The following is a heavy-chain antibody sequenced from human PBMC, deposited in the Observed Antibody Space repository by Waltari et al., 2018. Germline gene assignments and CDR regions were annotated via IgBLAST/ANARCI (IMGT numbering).Heavy chain of an antibody. D-gene: IGHD2-2*01. Sequence: EVQLVQSGAEVKKPEESLRISCEGSGYSFTSHGISWVRQMPGKGLVGVGRMDPRDSFRTYGPAFEGHVTISVDQSLRTAYLQWDSLKASDTAIYYCVRHRTTYPLEIDYWGQGTLVTVSS. CDR2: MDPRDSFR. CDR1: GYSFTSHG. J-gene: IGHJ4*02. V-gene: IGHV5-10-1*01. CDR3: VRHRTTYPLEIDY.